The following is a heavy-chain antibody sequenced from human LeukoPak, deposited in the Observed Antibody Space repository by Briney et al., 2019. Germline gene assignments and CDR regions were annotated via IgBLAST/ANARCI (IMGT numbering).Heavy chain of an antibody. CDR1: GGSIRSYY. V-gene: IGHV4-59*08. Sequence: PSETLSLTCTVSGGSIRSYYWSWIRQPPGKGLEWIGYIYYSGSTNYNPSLKSRVTISVDTSKNQFSLKLSSVTAADTAVYYCARVLGSSWYDGAFDIWGQGTMVTVSS. J-gene: IGHJ3*02. D-gene: IGHD6-13*01. CDR2: IYYSGST. CDR3: ARVLGSSWYDGAFDI.